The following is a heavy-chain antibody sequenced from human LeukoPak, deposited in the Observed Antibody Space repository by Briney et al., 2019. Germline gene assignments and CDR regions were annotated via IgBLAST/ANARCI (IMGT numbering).Heavy chain of an antibody. CDR1: GGSISSSSYY. CDR2: IYYSGST. CDR3: ARVGYYDSSGYLDY. Sequence: SETLSLTCTVSGGSISSSSYYWGWIRQPPGKGLEWIGSIYYSGSTKYNPSLQSRVTISVDKSENQFSLNLYSVTAADTAVYYCARVGYYDSSGYLDYWGQGTQVTVSS. J-gene: IGHJ4*02. D-gene: IGHD3-22*01. V-gene: IGHV4-39*07.